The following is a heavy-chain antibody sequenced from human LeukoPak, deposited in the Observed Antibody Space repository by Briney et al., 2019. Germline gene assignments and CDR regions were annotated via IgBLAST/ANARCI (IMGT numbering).Heavy chain of an antibody. D-gene: IGHD3-22*01. CDR1: GFTFNNYV. Sequence: GGSLRLSCSASGFTFNNYVMSWVRQAPGKGLEWVSVIYSGGSTYYADSVKGRFTISRDNSKNTLYLQMNSLRAEDTAVYYCARDSSGYYYTNWGQGTLVTVSS. CDR3: ARDSSGYYYTN. V-gene: IGHV3-53*01. CDR2: IYSGGST. J-gene: IGHJ4*02.